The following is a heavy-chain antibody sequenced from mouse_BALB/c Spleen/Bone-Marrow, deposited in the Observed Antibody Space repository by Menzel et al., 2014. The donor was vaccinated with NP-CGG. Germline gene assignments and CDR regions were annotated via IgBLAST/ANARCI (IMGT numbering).Heavy chain of an antibody. CDR2: IGSDSSTI. CDR1: GFTFSSFG. Sequence: EVMLAESGGGLVQPGGSRKLSCAASGFTFSSFGMHWVRQAPEKGLEWVAYIGSDSSTIYYADTVKGRFTISRDNPENSLLLQMISLRSEDTAMYYCSRDYGNYSGYLDVWGAGTTVTVSS. J-gene: IGHJ1*01. D-gene: IGHD2-1*01. CDR3: SRDYGNYSGYLDV. V-gene: IGHV5-17*02.